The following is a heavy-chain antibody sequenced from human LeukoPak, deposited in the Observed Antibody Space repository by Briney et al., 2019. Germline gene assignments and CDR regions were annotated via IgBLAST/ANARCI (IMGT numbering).Heavy chain of an antibody. V-gene: IGHV3-74*01. CDR2: INTDGSST. Sequence: GGSLRLSCAASGFTFSSSSMNWVRQAPGKGLVWVSRINTDGSSTSYADSVKGRFTISRDNAKNTLYLQMNSLRAEDTAVYYCARTVPGYFFDYWGQGTLVTVSS. J-gene: IGHJ4*02. CDR3: ARTVPGYFFDY. CDR1: GFTFSSSS. D-gene: IGHD3-10*01.